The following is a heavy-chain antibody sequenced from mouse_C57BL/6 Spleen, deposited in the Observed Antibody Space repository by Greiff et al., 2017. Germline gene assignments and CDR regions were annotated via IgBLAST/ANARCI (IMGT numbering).Heavy chain of an antibody. J-gene: IGHJ3*01. CDR2: INYDGSST. V-gene: IGHV5-16*01. CDR1: GFTFSDYY. Sequence: EVHLVESEGGLVQPGSSMKLSCTASGFTFSDYYMAWVRQVPEKGLEWVANINYDGSSTYYLDSLKSRFIISRDNAKNILYLQMSSLKSEDTATYFCARDQDGLAWFAYWGQGTLVTVSA. CDR3: ARDQDGLAWFAY. D-gene: IGHD2-3*01.